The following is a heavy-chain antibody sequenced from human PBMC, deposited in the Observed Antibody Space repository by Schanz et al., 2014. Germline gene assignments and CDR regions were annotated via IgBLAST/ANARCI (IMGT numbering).Heavy chain of an antibody. CDR1: GGSINSSSYY. CDR3: ARDRGMSTSDYYYGMDV. V-gene: IGHV4-39*07. J-gene: IGHJ6*02. CDR2: IYYSGSR. Sequence: QLQLQESGPGLVKPSETLSLTCTVSGGSINSSSYYWGWIRQPPGKGLEWIGSIYYSGSRCYNPSLKSGIAISVDTTKNQLSPKQRSVTAADTAVYYCARDRGMSTSDYYYGMDVWGQGTTVTVSS. D-gene: IGHD3-10*01.